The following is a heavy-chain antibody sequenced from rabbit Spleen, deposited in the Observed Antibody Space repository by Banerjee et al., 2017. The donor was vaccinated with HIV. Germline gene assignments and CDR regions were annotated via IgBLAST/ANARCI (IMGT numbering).Heavy chain of an antibody. J-gene: IGHJ6*01. CDR2: IDSGSSGFT. Sequence: QSLEESGGDLVKPGASLTLTCTASGFSFSSSDYMCWVRQAPGKGLEWISCIDSGSSGFTYFATWAIGRFTISKPSSTTVTLQMTSLTAADTATYFCARDTGTSFSTYGMDLWGQGTLVTVS. CDR3: ARDTGTSFSTYGMDL. D-gene: IGHD8-1*01. CDR1: GFSFSSSDY. V-gene: IGHV1S40*01.